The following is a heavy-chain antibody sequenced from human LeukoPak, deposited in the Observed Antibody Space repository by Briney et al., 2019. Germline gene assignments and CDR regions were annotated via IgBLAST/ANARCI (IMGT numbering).Heavy chain of an antibody. CDR1: GYSISSGYY. CDR3: ARTGAGYYYYYMDV. V-gene: IGHV4-38-2*02. D-gene: IGHD1-26*01. CDR2: IYRSGST. J-gene: IGHJ6*03. Sequence: SETLSLTCTVSGYSISSGYYWGRIRQPPGKGLEWIGTIYRSGSTYSNPSLRGRVTISVDTSKNQFSLKLSSVTAADTAVYYCARTGAGYYYYYMDVWGKGTTVTVSS.